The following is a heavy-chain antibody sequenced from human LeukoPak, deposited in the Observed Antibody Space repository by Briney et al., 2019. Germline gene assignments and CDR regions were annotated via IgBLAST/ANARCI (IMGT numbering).Heavy chain of an antibody. D-gene: IGHD3-10*01. CDR2: ISYDGSNK. V-gene: IGHV3-30*01. CDR3: ARDGERTGESIIWGYYFDY. J-gene: IGHJ4*02. Sequence: PGGSLRLSCAASGFTFSSYAMHWVRQAPGKGLEWVAVISYDGSNKYYADSVKGRFTISRDNSKNTLYLQMNSLRAEDTAVYYCARDGERTGESIIWGYYFDYWGQGTLVTVSS. CDR1: GFTFSSYA.